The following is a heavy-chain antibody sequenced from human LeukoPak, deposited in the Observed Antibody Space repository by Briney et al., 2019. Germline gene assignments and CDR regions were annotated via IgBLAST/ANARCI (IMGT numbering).Heavy chain of an antibody. J-gene: IGHJ4*02. CDR2: ISGSGGNA. Sequence: GGSLRLSCAASGFTLSNYALSWVRQAPGKGLEWVSGISGSGGNAYYADSVKGRFTISRDNSKSTLYLQMNSLRAEDTAVYYCAKPQSRYSSGLFDYWGQGTLVTVSS. CDR3: AKPQSRYSSGLFDY. CDR1: GFTLSNYA. D-gene: IGHD6-19*01. V-gene: IGHV3-23*01.